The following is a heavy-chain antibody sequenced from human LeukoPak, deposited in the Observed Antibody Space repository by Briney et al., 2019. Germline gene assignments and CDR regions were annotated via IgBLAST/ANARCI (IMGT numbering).Heavy chain of an antibody. V-gene: IGHV4-38-2*02. D-gene: IGHD4-17*01. CDR1: GYSISSGYY. Sequence: SETPSLTCAVSGYSISSGYYWGWIRQPPGKGLEWIGSIYHSGSTYYNPSLKSRVTISVDTSKNQFSLKLSSVTAADTAVYYCARDDSDYGDYARFDPWGQGTLVTVSS. CDR2: IYHSGST. CDR3: ARDDSDYGDYARFDP. J-gene: IGHJ5*02.